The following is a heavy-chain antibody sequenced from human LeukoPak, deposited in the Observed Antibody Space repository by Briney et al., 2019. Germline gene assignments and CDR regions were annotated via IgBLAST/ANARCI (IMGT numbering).Heavy chain of an antibody. J-gene: IGHJ4*02. D-gene: IGHD2-15*01. Sequence: GSLRLSCAASGFTFSSYAMSWVRQAPGKGPEWVSSISDSGDSTYYADSVKGRFTISRDNSKNTLYLQMNSLRAEDTAVYYCATPRGIVVVVAAPNFDYWGQGTLVTVSS. CDR1: GFTFSSYA. CDR2: ISDSGDST. CDR3: ATPRGIVVVVAAPNFDY. V-gene: IGHV3-23*01.